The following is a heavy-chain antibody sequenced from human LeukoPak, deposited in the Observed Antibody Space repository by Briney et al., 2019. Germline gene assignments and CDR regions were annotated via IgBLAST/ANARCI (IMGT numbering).Heavy chain of an antibody. V-gene: IGHV4-34*01. CDR3: ARSSGSYYP. D-gene: IGHD1-26*01. CDR2: INHSGST. J-gene: IGHJ5*02. Sequence: SETPSLTCAVYGGSFSGYYWSWIRQPPGKGLEWIGEINHSGSTNYNPSLKSRVTISVDTSKNQFSLKLSSVTAADTAVYYCARSSGSYYPWGQGTLVTVSS. CDR1: GGSFSGYY.